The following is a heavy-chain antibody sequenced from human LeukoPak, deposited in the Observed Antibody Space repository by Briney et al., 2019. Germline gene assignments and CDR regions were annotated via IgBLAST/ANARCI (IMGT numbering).Heavy chain of an antibody. CDR3: AKFQSGAKGDLKYLFDY. J-gene: IGHJ4*02. V-gene: IGHV3-23*01. Sequence: PGGSLRLSCAASGFTFSSSAMSWVCQVPGKGLEWVSAISSSGAGIYYADSVKGRFTISRDNSKNTLYLQMSSLRAEDTAIYNCAKFQSGAKGDLKYLFDYWGQGTLVTVSS. CDR2: ISSSGAGI. CDR1: GFTFSSSA. D-gene: IGHD2-2*01.